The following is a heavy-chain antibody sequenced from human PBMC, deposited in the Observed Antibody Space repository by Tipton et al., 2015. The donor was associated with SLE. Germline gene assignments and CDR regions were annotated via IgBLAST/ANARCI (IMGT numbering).Heavy chain of an antibody. CDR1: GGSISTYF. CDR2: INQSGST. Sequence: TLSLTCTVSGGSISTYFWNWIRQPPGKGLEWIGEINQSGSTNYNPSLKSRVTISRDTSEKQVSLKLTSVTAADTAVYYCARYLDWNYTFIDFWGQGSLVTVSS. CDR3: ARYLDWNYTFIDF. J-gene: IGHJ4*02. D-gene: IGHD1-7*01. V-gene: IGHV4-34*01.